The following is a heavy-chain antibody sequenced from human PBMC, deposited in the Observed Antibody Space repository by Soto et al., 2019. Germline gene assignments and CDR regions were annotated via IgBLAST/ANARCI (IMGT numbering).Heavy chain of an antibody. Sequence: SETLSLTCTVSGGSISSGGYYWSWIRQHPGKGLEWIGYIYYSGSTYYNPSLKSRVTISVDTSKNQFSLKLSSVTAADTAVYYCASTYLVITFGGVIVNWFDPWGQGTLVPSPQ. J-gene: IGHJ5*02. D-gene: IGHD3-16*02. CDR3: ASTYLVITFGGVIVNWFDP. CDR2: IYYSGST. CDR1: GGSISSGGYY. V-gene: IGHV4-31*03.